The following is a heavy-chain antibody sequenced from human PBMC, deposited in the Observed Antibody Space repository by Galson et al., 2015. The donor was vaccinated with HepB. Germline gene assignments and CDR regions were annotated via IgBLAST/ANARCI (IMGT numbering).Heavy chain of an antibody. CDR2: IYYSGST. J-gene: IGHJ6*02. CDR1: GGSISSGGYY. CDR3: ARWSWVEYYYDSSGYEGYGMDV. Sequence: TLSLTCTVSGGSISSGGYYWSWIRQHPGKGLEWIGYIYYSGSTYYNPSLKSRVTISVDTSKNQFSLKLSSVTAADTAVYYCARWSWVEYYYDSSGYEGYGMDVWGQGTTVTVSS. D-gene: IGHD3-22*01. V-gene: IGHV4-31*03.